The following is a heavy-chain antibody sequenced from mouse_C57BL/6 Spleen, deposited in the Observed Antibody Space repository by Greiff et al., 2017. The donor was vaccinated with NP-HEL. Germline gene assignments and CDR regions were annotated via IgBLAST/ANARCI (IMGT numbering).Heavy chain of an antibody. CDR2: IWSGGST. V-gene: IGHV2-2*01. D-gene: IGHD4-1*01. J-gene: IGHJ4*01. Sequence: QVQLKQSGPGLVQPSQSLSITCTVSGFSLTSYGVHWVRQSPGKGLEWLGVIWSGGSTDYNAAFISRLSISKDNSKSQVFFKMNSQQADDTAIYYCARNSENNWGYAMDYWGQGTSVTVSS. CDR1: GFSLTSYG. CDR3: ARNSENNWGYAMDY.